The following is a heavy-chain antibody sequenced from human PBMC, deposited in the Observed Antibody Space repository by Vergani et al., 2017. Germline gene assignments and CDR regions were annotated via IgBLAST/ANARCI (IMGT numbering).Heavy chain of an antibody. V-gene: IGHV4-34*01. Sequence: QVQLQQWGAGLLKPSETLSLTCAVYGGSFSGYYWSWIRQPPGKGLEWIGEINHSGSTNYNPSLKSRVTISVDTSKNQFSLKLSSVTAADTAVYYCARRVVPAAIIRFDPWGQGTRVTVSS. CDR3: ARRVVPAAIIRFDP. J-gene: IGHJ5*02. CDR2: INHSGST. CDR1: GGSFSGYY. D-gene: IGHD2-2*01.